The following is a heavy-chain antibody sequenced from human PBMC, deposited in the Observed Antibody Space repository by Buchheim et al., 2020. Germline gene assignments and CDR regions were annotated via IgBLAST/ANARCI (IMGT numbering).Heavy chain of an antibody. Sequence: EVQLVESGGGLVQPGGSLRLSCAASGFTFSSYEMNWVRQAPGKGLEWVSYISSSGSTIYYADSVKGRFTIPRDNAKNSLYLQMNSLRAEDTAVYYCARDNTEWEPPNFDYWGQGTL. CDR2: ISSSGSTI. CDR1: GFTFSSYE. J-gene: IGHJ4*02. D-gene: IGHD1-26*01. V-gene: IGHV3-48*03. CDR3: ARDNTEWEPPNFDY.